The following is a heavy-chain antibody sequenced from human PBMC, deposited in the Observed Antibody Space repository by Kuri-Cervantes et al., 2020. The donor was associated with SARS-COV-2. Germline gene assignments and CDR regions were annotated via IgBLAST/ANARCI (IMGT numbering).Heavy chain of an antibody. CDR3: TRSNFETTPNYYDSSGLDY. V-gene: IGHV3-49*03. CDR2: IRSKAYGGKT. CDR1: GESFSGYY. Sequence: GGSLRLSCAFYGESFSGYYWNWIRQAPGKGLEWVGFIRSKAYGGKTEYAASVKVRFTISRDDSKSIAYLQMNSLKTEDTAVYYCTRSNFETTPNYYDSSGLDYWGQGTLVTVSS. J-gene: IGHJ4*02. D-gene: IGHD3-22*01.